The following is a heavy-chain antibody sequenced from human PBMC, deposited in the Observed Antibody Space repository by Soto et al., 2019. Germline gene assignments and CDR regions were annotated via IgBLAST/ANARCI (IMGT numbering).Heavy chain of an antibody. CDR1: GFTFSSFA. V-gene: IGHV3-23*01. Sequence: EVQLLKSGGGLVQPGGSLRLSCAASGFTFSSFAMSWVRQAPGKGLEWVSAIGSRGDSTYYADSVKGRFTISRDNSKNTLYLQMNSLRAEDTAVYYCAKDLIYGYNSGRPFDSWGQGTLVTVSS. D-gene: IGHD6-19*01. CDR3: AKDLIYGYNSGRPFDS. CDR2: IGSRGDST. J-gene: IGHJ4*02.